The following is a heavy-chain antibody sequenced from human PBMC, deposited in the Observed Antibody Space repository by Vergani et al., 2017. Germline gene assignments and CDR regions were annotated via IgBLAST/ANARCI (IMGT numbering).Heavy chain of an antibody. CDR1: GFTFSSYA. V-gene: IGHV3-23*01. CDR3: ARARRFGDYYYYGMDV. J-gene: IGHJ6*02. CDR2: ISGSGGST. D-gene: IGHD3-10*01. Sequence: EVQLLESGGGLVQPVGSLRLSCAASGFTFSSYAMSWVRQAPGKGLEWVSVISGSGGSTYYADSVKGRFTITRDNSKNKLYLQMNSLRAEDTAVYYCARARRFGDYYYYGMDVWGQGTTVTVSS.